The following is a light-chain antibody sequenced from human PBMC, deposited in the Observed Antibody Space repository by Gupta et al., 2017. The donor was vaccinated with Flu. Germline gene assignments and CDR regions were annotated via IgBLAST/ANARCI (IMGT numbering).Light chain of an antibody. Sequence: SALTQPASVSGSPGQSTTISCTGTSSDVVGYNYVYWYQQHPGKAPKLMIYELRNRPSGVSNRFSGSKSGNTASLTISGLQAEDEADYYCSSYASSSTLRVFGGGTKLTVL. V-gene: IGLV2-14*01. CDR2: ELR. CDR1: SSDVVGYNY. CDR3: SSYASSSTLRV. J-gene: IGLJ3*02.